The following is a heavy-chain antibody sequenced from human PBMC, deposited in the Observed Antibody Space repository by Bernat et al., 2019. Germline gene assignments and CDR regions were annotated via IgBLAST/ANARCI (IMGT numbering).Heavy chain of an antibody. Sequence: VQLVESGGGVVQPGRSLRLSCAASGFTFSSYGMHWVRQAPGKGLEWVAVISYDGSNKYYADSVKGRFTISRDNSKNTLYLQMNSLRAEDTAVYYCAKDRFTTSGYSYGYYYYGMDVWGQGTTVTVSS. D-gene: IGHD5-18*01. CDR3: AKDRFTTSGYSYGYYYYGMDV. CDR1: GFTFSSYG. V-gene: IGHV3-30*18. J-gene: IGHJ6*02. CDR2: ISYDGSNK.